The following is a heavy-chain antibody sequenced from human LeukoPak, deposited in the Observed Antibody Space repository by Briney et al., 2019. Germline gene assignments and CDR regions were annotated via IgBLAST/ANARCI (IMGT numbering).Heavy chain of an antibody. CDR3: ARADSGVVVPDQLGY. J-gene: IGHJ4*02. D-gene: IGHD2-2*01. V-gene: IGHV1-2*02. CDR1: GYTFTGYY. Sequence: ASVKVSCKASGYTFTGYYMHWVRQAPGQGLEWMGWINPNSGGTNYAQKFQGRVTMTRDTSISTAYMELSRLRSDDTAVYYCARADSGVVVPDQLGYWGQGTLVTVSS. CDR2: INPNSGGT.